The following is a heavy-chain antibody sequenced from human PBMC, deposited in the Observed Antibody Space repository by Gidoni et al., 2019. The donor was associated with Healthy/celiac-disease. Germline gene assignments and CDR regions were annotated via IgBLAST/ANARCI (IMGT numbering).Heavy chain of an antibody. D-gene: IGHD3-3*01. J-gene: IGHJ4*02. CDR3: ARRPHTYYDFWSGYYGTYFDY. Sequence: QLQLQESGPGLVKPSETLSLTCTVSGGSISSSSYYWGWIRQPPGKGLEWSGSIYYSGSTYYNPSLKSRVTISVDTSKNQFSLKLSSVTAADTAVYYCARRPHTYYDFWSGYYGTYFDYWGQGTLVTVSS. V-gene: IGHV4-39*01. CDR2: IYYSGST. CDR1: GGSISSSSYY.